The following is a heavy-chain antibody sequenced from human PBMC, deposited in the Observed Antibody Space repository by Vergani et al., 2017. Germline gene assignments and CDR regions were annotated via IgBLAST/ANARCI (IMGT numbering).Heavy chain of an antibody. CDR2: IYWNDDQ. Sequence: QITLKESGTTLVKPTQTLTLTCTFSGFSLNTRGVSVAWIRQPPGTALDWLALIYWNDDQHYSPSLNNRVTITKETSKHHVVLTMTNMDYVDTGTYYCVYRKTEWGTTGCCYPFYYYYYMDVWGKGTTVTVSS. V-gene: IGHV2-5*04. J-gene: IGHJ6*03. D-gene: IGHD1-7*01. CDR3: VYRKTEWGTTGCCYPFYYYYYMDV. CDR1: GFSLNTRGVS.